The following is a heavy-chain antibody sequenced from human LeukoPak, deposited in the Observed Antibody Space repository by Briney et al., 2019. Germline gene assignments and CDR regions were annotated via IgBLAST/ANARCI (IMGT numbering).Heavy chain of an antibody. Sequence: GRSLRLSCAASGFTFSSYAMHWVRQAPGKGLEWVAVISYDGSNKYYADSVKGRFTISRDNSKNTLYLQMNSLRAEDTAVYYCARDALAYTMGATTHFQHWGQGTLVTVSS. CDR3: ARDALAYTMGATTHFQH. CDR1: GFTFSSYA. D-gene: IGHD1-26*01. CDR2: ISYDGSNK. V-gene: IGHV3-30*04. J-gene: IGHJ1*01.